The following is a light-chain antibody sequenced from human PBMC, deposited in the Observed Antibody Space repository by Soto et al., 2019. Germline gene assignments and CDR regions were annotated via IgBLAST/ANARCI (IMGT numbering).Light chain of an antibody. CDR1: QSIGSW. CDR3: QQANSFPQT. CDR2: DAS. J-gene: IGKJ1*01. V-gene: IGKV1-12*01. Sequence: DIQMTQSPSPLSASVGERVTITCRASQSIGSWLAWYQQKPGKAPKLLISDASSLESGVPSRFSGSASGTDFTLTISSLQPEDFATYYCQQANSFPQTFGQGTKVDIK.